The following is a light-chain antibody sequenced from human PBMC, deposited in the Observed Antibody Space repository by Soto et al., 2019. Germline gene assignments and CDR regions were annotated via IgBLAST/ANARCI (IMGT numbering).Light chain of an antibody. CDR1: QTVSSY. CDR3: HYHDSSPEFA. CDR2: AAF. J-gene: IGKJ3*01. Sequence: DIQITQCPSSVSACVGDRVNITCRASQTVSSYLNWYQQRPGQPPRLLIYAAFSRATGVPDRFSASGSGTEFTLTITRLEPADFAVYYCHYHDSSPEFAFGPGTKVD. V-gene: IGKV1-39*01.